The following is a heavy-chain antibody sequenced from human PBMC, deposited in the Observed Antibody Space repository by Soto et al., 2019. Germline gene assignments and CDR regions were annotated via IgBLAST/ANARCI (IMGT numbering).Heavy chain of an antibody. CDR2: IWYDGSNK. CDR3: ARDGIGGTVFRGFCDY. D-gene: IGHD1-7*01. J-gene: IGHJ4*02. CDR1: GSIFSGYG. Sequence: LVESGGGVVQPGGSLRLSCVASGSIFSGYGMHWVRQAPGKGLEWVAVIWYDGSNKYYADSVKGRFTISRDNSKDMLYLKMDSLRAEDTAVYYWARDGIGGTVFRGFCDYWGQGALVTVSS. V-gene: IGHV3-33*01.